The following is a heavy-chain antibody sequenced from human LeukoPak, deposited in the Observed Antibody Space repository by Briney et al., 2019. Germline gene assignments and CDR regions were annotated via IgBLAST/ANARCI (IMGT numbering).Heavy chain of an antibody. Sequence: SETLSLTCTVSGGSISSGGYYWSWIRQHPGKGLEWIGYIYYSGSTYYNPSLKSRVTISVDTSKNQFSLKLSSVTAADTAVYYCARGDPTQLDYWGQGTLVTVSS. CDR3: ARGDPTQLDY. V-gene: IGHV4-31*03. CDR1: GGSISSGGYY. D-gene: IGHD6-13*01. CDR2: IYYSGST. J-gene: IGHJ4*02.